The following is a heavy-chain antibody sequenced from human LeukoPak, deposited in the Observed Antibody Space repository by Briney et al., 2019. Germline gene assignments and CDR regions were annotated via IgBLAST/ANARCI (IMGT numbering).Heavy chain of an antibody. J-gene: IGHJ3*02. CDR1: GYSISSGYY. D-gene: IGHD2-15*01. V-gene: IGHV4-38-2*01. Sequence: SETLSLTCAVSGYSISSGYYWGWIRQPPGKGLEWIGSIYHSGSTYYNPSLKSRVTISVDTSKNQFSLKLSSVTAADTAVYHCASATCSGGSCNAFDIWGQGTMVTVSS. CDR2: IYHSGST. CDR3: ASATCSGGSCNAFDI.